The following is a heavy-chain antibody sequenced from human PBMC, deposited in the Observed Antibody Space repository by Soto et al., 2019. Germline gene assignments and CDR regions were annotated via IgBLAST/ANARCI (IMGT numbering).Heavy chain of an antibody. Sequence: SVKVSCKASGGTFSSYAISWVRQAPGQGLEWMGGIIPIFGTANYAQKFQGRVTITADKSTSTAYMEPSSLRSEDTAVYYCAVTYYYDITGPGGTFDIWGQGTTATVSS. CDR2: IIPIFGTA. V-gene: IGHV1-69*06. D-gene: IGHD3-22*01. CDR3: AVTYYYDITGPGGTFDI. CDR1: GGTFSSYA. J-gene: IGHJ3*02.